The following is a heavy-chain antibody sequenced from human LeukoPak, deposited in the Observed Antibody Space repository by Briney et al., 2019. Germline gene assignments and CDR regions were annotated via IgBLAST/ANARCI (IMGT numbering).Heavy chain of an antibody. CDR2: IYYSGST. J-gene: IGHJ6*03. CDR1: GGSISSYY. CDR3: ARAEWELPDYYYYMDV. D-gene: IGHD1-26*01. V-gene: IGHV4-59*01. Sequence: SETLSLTCTVSGGSISSYYWSWIRQPPGKGLGWIGYIYYSGSTNYNPSLKSRVTISVDTSKNQFSLKPSSVTAADTAVYYCARAEWELPDYYYYMDVWGKGTTVTVSS.